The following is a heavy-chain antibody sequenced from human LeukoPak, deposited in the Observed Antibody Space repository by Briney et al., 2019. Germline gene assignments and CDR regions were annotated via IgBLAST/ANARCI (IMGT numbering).Heavy chain of an antibody. CDR3: ARDLLCYCDSSGYGAPIWDY. CDR1: VYTFTGYY. D-gene: IGHD3-22*01. V-gene: IGHV1-2*02. CDR2: INPNSGGT. J-gene: IGHJ4*02. Sequence: ASVKVSCKASVYTFTGYYMHWVRQAPGQGLEWVGWINPNSGGTNYEQKFQGRVTMTRDTSISTAYMELSRLRSDDTAVYYCARDLLCYCDSSGYGAPIWDYWGQGTLVTVSS.